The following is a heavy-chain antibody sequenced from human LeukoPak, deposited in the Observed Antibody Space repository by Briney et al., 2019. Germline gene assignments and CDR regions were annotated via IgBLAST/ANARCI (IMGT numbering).Heavy chain of an antibody. CDR1: GGSISSSSYY. CDR2: IYYSGST. V-gene: IGHV4-39*07. Sequence: SETLSLTCTVSGGSISSSSYYWGWIRQPPGKGLEWIGSIYYSGSTYYNPSLKSRVTISVDTSKNQFSLKLSSVTAADTAVYYCASLFPGGYDYVWGSYRYTAFDYWGQGTLVTVSS. CDR3: ASLFPGGYDYVWGSYRYTAFDY. D-gene: IGHD3-16*02. J-gene: IGHJ4*02.